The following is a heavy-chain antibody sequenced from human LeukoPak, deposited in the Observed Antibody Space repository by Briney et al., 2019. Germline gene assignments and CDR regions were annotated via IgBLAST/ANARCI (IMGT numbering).Heavy chain of an antibody. Sequence: GGSLRLSCAASGFTVGSNYMSWVRQAPGKGLEWVSHITASGTAMFYADSVKGRFTISRDNAKNSLYLQMNSLRDEDTAVYYCASSGSYRFDYWGQGTLVTVSS. D-gene: IGHD1-26*01. V-gene: IGHV3-48*02. CDR3: ASSGSYRFDY. CDR2: ITASGTAM. CDR1: GFTVGSNY. J-gene: IGHJ4*02.